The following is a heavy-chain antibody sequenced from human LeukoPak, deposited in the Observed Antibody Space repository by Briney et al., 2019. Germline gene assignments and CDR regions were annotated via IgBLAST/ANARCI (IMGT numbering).Heavy chain of an antibody. D-gene: IGHD3-22*01. CDR1: GYSISSGYY. CDR3: ARSSESYDSSGSYYFDY. J-gene: IGHJ4*02. CDR2: IYHSGST. Sequence: SETLSLTCTVSGYSISSGYYWGWIRQPPGKGLEWIGSIYHSGSTYYNPSLKSRVTISVDTSKNQYSLKLSSVTAADTAVYYCARSSESYDSSGSYYFDYWGQGTLVTVSS. V-gene: IGHV4-38-2*02.